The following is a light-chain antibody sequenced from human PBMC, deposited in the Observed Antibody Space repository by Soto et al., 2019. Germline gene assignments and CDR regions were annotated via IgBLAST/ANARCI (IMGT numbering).Light chain of an antibody. V-gene: IGKV3-20*01. CDR1: HSVSSSY. CDR2: GAS. Sequence: EIVLTQSPGTLSLSPGERATLSCRASHSVSSSYLAWYQQKPGQAPRILIYGASSRATGIPDRFSGSGSGTDFTLTISLLEPEDFAVYYCQQYCSSPFTFGPGTKVDIK. CDR3: QQYCSSPFT. J-gene: IGKJ3*01.